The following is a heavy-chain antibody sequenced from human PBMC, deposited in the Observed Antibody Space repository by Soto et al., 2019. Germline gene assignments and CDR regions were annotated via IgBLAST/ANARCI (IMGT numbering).Heavy chain of an antibody. CDR2: MSAGDFYT. D-gene: IGHD1-26*01. Sequence: ASVKVSCKASGYTFTSYAMHLVRQAPVQSLELIVWMSAGDFYTKDSQKFQGRFTIAMYTSAITSYIEVISLRSEDTAVYYCARYGIYTQERYFDYWGQGTLVTVSS. CDR1: GYTFTSYA. J-gene: IGHJ4*02. V-gene: IGHV1-3*01. CDR3: ARYGIYTQERYFDY.